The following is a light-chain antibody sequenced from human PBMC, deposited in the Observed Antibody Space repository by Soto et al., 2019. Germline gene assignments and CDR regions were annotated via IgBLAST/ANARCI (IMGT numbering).Light chain of an antibody. Sequence: IVMTQSPATLSVSPGERATLSCRASQSVSSKLGWYQQKPGQAPRLLIYGASTRATGIPARFSGSGSGTEFTLTISSLQSEDFAVYYCQQFNNWPYTFGQGNKLEIK. CDR3: QQFNNWPYT. CDR2: GAS. V-gene: IGKV3-15*01. CDR1: QSVSSK. J-gene: IGKJ2*01.